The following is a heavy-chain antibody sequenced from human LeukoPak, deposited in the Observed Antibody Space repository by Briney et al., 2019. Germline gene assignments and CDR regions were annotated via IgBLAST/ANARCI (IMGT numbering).Heavy chain of an antibody. CDR2: IRHDGSTI. J-gene: IGHJ3*02. CDR1: GFSFSSYG. V-gene: IGHV3-30*02. D-gene: IGHD3-3*01. Sequence: GGSPRLSCAASGFSFSSYGMHWVRQAPGKGLEWVAFIRHDGSTINYADSVKGRFTISRDNSKNTVYLHMNSLRAEDTAVYYCAREDRITIFGVTPRGVFDIWGQGTMVTVSS. CDR3: AREDRITIFGVTPRGVFDI.